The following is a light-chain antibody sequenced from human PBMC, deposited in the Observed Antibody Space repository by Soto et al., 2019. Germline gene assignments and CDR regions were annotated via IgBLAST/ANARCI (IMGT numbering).Light chain of an antibody. CDR1: QSVRSNY. Sequence: EIVLTQSPGTLSLSPGERATLSCRASQSVRSNYLAWYQQKPGQAPRLLIYGASSRATGIPDRFSGSGSGTAVTLTLSRLEPEDFPVYSCPQHAASPRTFGQGTKVEIK. CDR2: GAS. V-gene: IGKV3-20*01. J-gene: IGKJ1*01. CDR3: PQHAASPRT.